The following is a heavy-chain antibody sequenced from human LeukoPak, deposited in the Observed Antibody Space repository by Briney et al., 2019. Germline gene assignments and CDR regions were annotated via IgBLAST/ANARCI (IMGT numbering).Heavy chain of an antibody. Sequence: GGSLRLSCAASGFTFSSYSMNWVRQAPGKGLEWVSSISSSSSYIYYADSVKGRFTISRDNAKNSLYLQMNSLRAEDTALYYCARVQGGLRFLEWLLPPLGMDVWGQGTTVTVSS. D-gene: IGHD3-3*01. CDR3: ARVQGGLRFLEWLLPPLGMDV. CDR1: GFTFSSYS. CDR2: ISSSSSYI. V-gene: IGHV3-21*01. J-gene: IGHJ6*02.